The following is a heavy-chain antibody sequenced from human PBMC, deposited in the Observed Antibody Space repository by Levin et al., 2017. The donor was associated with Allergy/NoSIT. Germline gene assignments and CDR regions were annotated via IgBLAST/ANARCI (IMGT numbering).Heavy chain of an antibody. CDR1: GFTFSTSV. CDR3: GREGGSSGRCGMFDY. J-gene: IGHJ4*02. CDR2: ISHDGDSK. D-gene: IGHD2-15*01. Sequence: GGSLRLSCAASGFTFSTSVMHWVRQAPGEGPEWVAGISHDGDSKHYADSAKGRFTISRDNSKSTLDLHVSSLRPEDTAVYYCGREGGSSGRCGMFDYWGLGTLVTVSS. V-gene: IGHV3-30-3*01.